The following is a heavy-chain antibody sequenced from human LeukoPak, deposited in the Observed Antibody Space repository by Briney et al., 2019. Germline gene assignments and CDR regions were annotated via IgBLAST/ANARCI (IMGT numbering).Heavy chain of an antibody. V-gene: IGHV4-4*07. Sequence: PETLSLTCTVSGGSISSSYWSWIRHPAGEGLEWIGRIYTSGSTNNNPSLKSRVTLSVDTSKTQISLKLSSVTAAATAVYYCARGGTMVRGVIRGGDFDFWGQGTLVTVSS. CDR1: GGSISSSY. CDR2: IYTSGST. CDR3: ARGGTMVRGVIRGGDFDF. D-gene: IGHD3-10*01. J-gene: IGHJ4*02.